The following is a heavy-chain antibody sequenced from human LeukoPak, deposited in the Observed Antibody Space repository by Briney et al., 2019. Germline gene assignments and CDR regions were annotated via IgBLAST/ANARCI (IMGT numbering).Heavy chain of an antibody. Sequence: GGSLRLSCAASGFTVSSNYMSWVRQAPGKGLEWVSVIYSGGSTYYADSVKGRFTISRDNSKNTLYLQMNSLRAEDTAVYYCARERPPGNWFDPWGQGTLVTVSS. CDR1: GFTVSSNY. V-gene: IGHV3-53*01. CDR2: IYSGGST. J-gene: IGHJ5*02. CDR3: ARERPPGNWFDP.